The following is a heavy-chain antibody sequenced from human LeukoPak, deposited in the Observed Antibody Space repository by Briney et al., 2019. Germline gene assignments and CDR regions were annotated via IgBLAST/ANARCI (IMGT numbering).Heavy chain of an antibody. J-gene: IGHJ4*02. CDR3: ARYGPDASSSASFDF. V-gene: IGHV4-4*07. CDR1: GGSLSSYY. D-gene: IGHD6-6*01. CDR2: IFTSGRT. Sequence: PSQTLSLTCTVSGGSLSSYYWSWIRQPAGKGLEWIGRIFTSGRTNYNPSLKSRVTMSVDTSKNQFSLKLNSVTAADTAVYYCARYGPDASSSASFDFWGQGTLVTVSS.